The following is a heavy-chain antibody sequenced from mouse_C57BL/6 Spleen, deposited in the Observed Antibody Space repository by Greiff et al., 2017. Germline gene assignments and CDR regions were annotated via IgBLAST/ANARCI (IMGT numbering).Heavy chain of an antibody. J-gene: IGHJ2*01. CDR2: IDPNRGGT. CDR1: GYTFTSYW. D-gene: IGHD1-1*01. CDR3: ARSYGSSPDY. V-gene: IGHV1-72*01. Sequence: QVQLQQPGAELVKPGASVKLSCKASGYTFTSYWMHWVKQRPGRGLEWIGRIDPNRGGTKYNEKFKSKATLTVDKPSSTAYMQLRSLTSEDSAVYYWARSYGSSPDYWGQGTTLTVSS.